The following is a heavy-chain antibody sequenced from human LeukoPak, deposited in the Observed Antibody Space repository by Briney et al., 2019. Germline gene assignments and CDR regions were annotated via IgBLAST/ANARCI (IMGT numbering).Heavy chain of an antibody. V-gene: IGHV3-48*03. D-gene: IGHD3-22*01. CDR3: AKDRITMIVVVMTFDY. J-gene: IGHJ4*02. CDR2: ISSSGSTI. Sequence: GGSLRLSCAASGFTFSSYEMNWVRQAPGKGLEWVSYISSSGSTIYYADSVKGRFTISRDNSKNTLYLQMNSLRAEDTAVYYCAKDRITMIVVVMTFDYWGQGTLVTVSS. CDR1: GFTFSSYE.